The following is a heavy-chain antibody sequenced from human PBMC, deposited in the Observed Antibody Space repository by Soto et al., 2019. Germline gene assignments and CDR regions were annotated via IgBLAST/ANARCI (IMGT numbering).Heavy chain of an antibody. V-gene: IGHV1-46*03. Sequence: GASVKVSCKASGYTFTSHYLHWVRQALGQGLEWMGLMNSGAGSTSYAQKFQGRVTMTRDTSRSTVYMELSSLRSEDTAVYYCTRGDPFIVVVPAANPDYWGQGTLVTVSS. J-gene: IGHJ4*02. CDR2: MNSGAGST. CDR1: GYTFTSHY. CDR3: TRGDPFIVVVPAANPDY. D-gene: IGHD2-2*01.